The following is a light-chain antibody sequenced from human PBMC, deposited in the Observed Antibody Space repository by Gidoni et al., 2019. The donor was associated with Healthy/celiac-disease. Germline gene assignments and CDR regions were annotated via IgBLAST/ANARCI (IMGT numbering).Light chain of an antibody. J-gene: IGKJ2*01. CDR2: VAS. CDR1: QSVSSN. CDR3: QQYNNWPPRYT. Sequence: EIVMTQSPATLSVSPGERATLSCRASQSVSSNLAWYQQKPGQAPRPLIYVASTRATGIPARFSGSGSGTEFTLTISSLQSEDFAVYYCQQYNNWPPRYTFGQGTKLEIK. V-gene: IGKV3-15*01.